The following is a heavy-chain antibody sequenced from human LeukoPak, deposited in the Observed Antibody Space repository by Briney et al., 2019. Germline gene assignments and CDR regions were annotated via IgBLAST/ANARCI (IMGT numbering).Heavy chain of an antibody. CDR1: GFTFSDYC. V-gene: IGHV3-11*01. D-gene: IGHD1-26*01. J-gene: IGHJ4*02. Sequence: GGSLRLPCAASGFTFSDYCMSWIRQAPGKGLEWVSYISSSGSTIYYADSVKGRFTISRDNAKNSLYLQMDSLRAEDTAVYYCARDRSDSGSPSTPDYWGQGTLVTVSS. CDR2: ISSSGSTI. CDR3: ARDRSDSGSPSTPDY.